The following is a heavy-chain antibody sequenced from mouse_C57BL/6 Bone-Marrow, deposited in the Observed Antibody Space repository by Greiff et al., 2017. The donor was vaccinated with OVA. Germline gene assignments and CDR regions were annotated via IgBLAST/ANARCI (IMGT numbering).Heavy chain of an antibody. CDR1: GYTFTDYN. V-gene: IGHV1-22*01. D-gene: IGHD1-1*01. CDR3: ARATVVATEWYFDV. Sequence: VHVKQSGPELVKPGASVKMSCKASGYTFTDYNMHWVKQSHGKSLEWIGYINPNNGGTSYNQKFKGKATLTVNKSSSTAYMELRRLTSEDSAVYYCARATVVATEWYFDVWGTGTTVTVSS. CDR2: INPNNGGT. J-gene: IGHJ1*03.